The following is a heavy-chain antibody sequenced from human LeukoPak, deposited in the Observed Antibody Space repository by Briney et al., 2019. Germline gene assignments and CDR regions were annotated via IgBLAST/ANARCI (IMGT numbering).Heavy chain of an antibody. J-gene: IGHJ4*02. Sequence: SETLSLTCTVSTYSISSSYYWGWIRQPPDKGLEWDGIIYHSGSTYYNPSLKSRVTISVDTSKNQCSLKLNSVTAADTAVYYCARVESGYDSWVDYWGQGTLVTVPS. CDR1: TYSISSSYY. D-gene: IGHD5-12*01. V-gene: IGHV4-38-2*02. CDR3: ARVESGYDSWVDY. CDR2: IYHSGST.